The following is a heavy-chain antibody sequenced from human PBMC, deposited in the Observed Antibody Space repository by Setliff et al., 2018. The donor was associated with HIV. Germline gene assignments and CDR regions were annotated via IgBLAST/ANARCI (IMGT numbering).Heavy chain of an antibody. Sequence: SETLSLTCAIYGGSFSNYYWSWIRHTPGRGLEWIAEINQNGRTNYNPALKSRVLVSLDTSKNQLSLEVNYVTAADTAVYYCAGHKRYCTDGICLSSIDHAFDIWGQGTMVTVSS. CDR3: AGHKRYCTDGICLSSIDHAFDI. V-gene: IGHV4-34*01. D-gene: IGHD2-8*01. CDR2: INQNGRT. CDR1: GGSFSNYY. J-gene: IGHJ3*02.